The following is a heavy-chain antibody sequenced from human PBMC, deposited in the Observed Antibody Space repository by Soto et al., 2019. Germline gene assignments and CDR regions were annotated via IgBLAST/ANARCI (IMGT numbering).Heavy chain of an antibody. CDR1: GGSISNSY. J-gene: IGHJ6*04. CDR3: ARQSPPFFYGSGPWDV. D-gene: IGHD3-10*01. CDR2: IYSRGST. Sequence: QVQLQESGPGLVRPSETLSLTCTVSGGSISNSYWRWIRQAPGKGLEWIGYIYSRGSTNYNPSRQGRGDISQYTSKNHFYHKLSSLVAADTAVYYWARQSPPFFYGSGPWDVWGTGTTVTVSS. V-gene: IGHV4-59*08.